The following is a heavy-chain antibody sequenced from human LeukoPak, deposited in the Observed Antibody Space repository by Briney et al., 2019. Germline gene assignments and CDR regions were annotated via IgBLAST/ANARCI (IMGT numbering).Heavy chain of an antibody. V-gene: IGHV1-2*02. J-gene: IGHJ3*02. D-gene: IGHD2-2*02. CDR3: ARAPGDIVVVPAAIRAFDI. Sequence: ASVKVSCKASGYTFTGYYMHWVRQAPGQGLEWMGWINPNSGGTNYAQKFQGRVTMTRDTSISTAYMELSRLRSDDTAVYYCARAPGDIVVVPAAIRAFDIWGQGTMVTVSS. CDR2: INPNSGGT. CDR1: GYTFTGYY.